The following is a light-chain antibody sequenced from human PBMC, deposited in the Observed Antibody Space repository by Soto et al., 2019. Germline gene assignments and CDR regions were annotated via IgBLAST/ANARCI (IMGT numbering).Light chain of an antibody. Sequence: DIQMTQSPSSLSASVGDRVTITCRASQSISRYLNWYQQKPGKAPKVLIYAASRSQSGVPSRFSGSGSGTDFTLTISSLQHEDFATYYCHQGSSSPLTFGGGNKVVIK. CDR1: QSISRY. CDR2: AAS. V-gene: IGKV1-39*01. J-gene: IGKJ4*02. CDR3: HQGSSSPLT.